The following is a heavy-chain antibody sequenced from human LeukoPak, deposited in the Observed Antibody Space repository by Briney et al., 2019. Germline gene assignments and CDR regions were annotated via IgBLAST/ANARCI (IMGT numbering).Heavy chain of an antibody. J-gene: IGHJ6*03. CDR1: GGSIRSGSYY. CDR2: NYTRKTI. Sequence: NPSETLSLTCTVSGGSIRSGSYYWSWIRQPAGKGLEWSGQNYTRKTINYNPSVKSRVTVSLDTSKNQISLKLSSVTAADTAIYYCARVYTVMGATTVDHYHYYMDVWGKGTTVTVSS. D-gene: IGHD5-18*01. V-gene: IGHV4-61*09. CDR3: ARVYTVMGATTVDHYHYYMDV.